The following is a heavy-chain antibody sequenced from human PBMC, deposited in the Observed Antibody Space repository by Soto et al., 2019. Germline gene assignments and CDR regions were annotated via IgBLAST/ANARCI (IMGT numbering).Heavy chain of an antibody. CDR3: ARGTYYDFWSGYYYYYGMDV. CDR1: GYTFPSYD. Sequence: ASVKVSCKASGYTFPSYDIHWVRQATGQGLEWMGWMNPNSGNTGYAQKFQGRVTMTRNTSISTAYMELSSLRSEEKAVYYCARGTYYDFWSGYYYYYGMDVWGQGTTVTVSS. J-gene: IGHJ6*02. D-gene: IGHD3-3*01. CDR2: MNPNSGNT. V-gene: IGHV1-8*01.